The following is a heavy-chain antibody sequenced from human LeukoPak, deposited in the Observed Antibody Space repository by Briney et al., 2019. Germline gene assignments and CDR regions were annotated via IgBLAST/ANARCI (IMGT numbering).Heavy chain of an antibody. Sequence: GRSLRLSCAASGFTFSSYAMHWVRQAPGKGLEWVAVISYDGSNKHYADSVKSRFTISRDNSKNTLYLQMNSLRAEDTAVYYCARDPAVAGNYFDYWGQGTLVTVSS. CDR3: ARDPAVAGNYFDY. J-gene: IGHJ4*02. CDR2: ISYDGSNK. D-gene: IGHD6-19*01. V-gene: IGHV3-30-3*01. CDR1: GFTFSSYA.